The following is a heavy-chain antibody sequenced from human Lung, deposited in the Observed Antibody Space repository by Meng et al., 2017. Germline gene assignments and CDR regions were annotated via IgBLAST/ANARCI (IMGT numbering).Heavy chain of an antibody. J-gene: IGHJ4*02. D-gene: IGHD6-13*01. CDR1: GYNFPDYW. CDR3: ARDEDISAAGKLFGDY. Sequence: QSVYDVKKPGASVKVSCRPSGYNFPDYWLHWVRRAPGQGLEWMGRIDPKSGDTHYAQRFQGRVTMTGDTSISTAYMELSGLRSDDTAMYYCARDEDISAAGKLFGDYWGQGTLVTVSS. CDR2: IDPKSGDT. V-gene: IGHV1-2*06.